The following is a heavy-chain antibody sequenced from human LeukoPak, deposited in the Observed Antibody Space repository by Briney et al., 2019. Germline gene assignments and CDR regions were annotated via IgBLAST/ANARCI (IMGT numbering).Heavy chain of an antibody. CDR2: IKSKTDGGTT. Sequence: PGGSLRLSCAASGFTFSNAWMSWVRQAPGKGLEWVGRIKSKTDGGTTDYAAPVKGRFTISRDDSKNTLYLQMNSLKTEDTAVYFCTTLNYDRPPAFDYWGQGTLVTVSS. CDR1: GFTFSNAW. V-gene: IGHV3-15*01. CDR3: TTLNYDRPPAFDY. D-gene: IGHD3-22*01. J-gene: IGHJ4*02.